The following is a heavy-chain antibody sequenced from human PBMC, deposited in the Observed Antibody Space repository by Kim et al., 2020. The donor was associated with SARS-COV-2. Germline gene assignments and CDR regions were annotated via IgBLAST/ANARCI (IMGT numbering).Heavy chain of an antibody. CDR3: ARDKEWLELRLVGLNWFDP. CDR2: IKQDGSEK. D-gene: IGHD1-7*01. CDR1: GFTFSSYW. Sequence: GGSLRLSCAASGFTFSSYWMSWVRQAPGKGLEWVANIKQDGSEKYYVDSVKGRFTISRDNAKNSLYLQMNSLRAEDTAVYYCARDKEWLELRLVGLNWFDPWGQGTLVTVSS. V-gene: IGHV3-7*01. J-gene: IGHJ5*02.